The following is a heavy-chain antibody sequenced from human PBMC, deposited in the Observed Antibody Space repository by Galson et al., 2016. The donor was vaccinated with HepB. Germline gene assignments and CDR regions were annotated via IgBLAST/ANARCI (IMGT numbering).Heavy chain of an antibody. J-gene: IGHJ6*04. CDR3: ARVEHGINYGRHYYYYYGFDV. CDR2: ISPSSNNA. D-gene: IGHD3-10*01. Sequence: SVKVSCKASGYSFASHGITWVRQAPGQGLEWMGWISPSSNNAIYAQRVQGRVTLTTDTSTTTAYFEMGSLRSDDTAVYYCARVEHGINYGRHYYYYYGFDVWGKGTTVTVSS. CDR1: GYSFASHG. V-gene: IGHV1-18*01.